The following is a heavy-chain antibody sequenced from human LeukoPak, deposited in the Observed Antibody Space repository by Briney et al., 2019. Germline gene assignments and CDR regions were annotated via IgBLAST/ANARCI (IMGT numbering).Heavy chain of an antibody. CDR3: AKAITVTTDPPVDY. CDR2: IRYDGSNK. CDR1: RFTFSSYG. D-gene: IGHD4-11*01. J-gene: IGHJ4*02. V-gene: IGHV3-30*02. Sequence: GGSLRLSCAASRFTFSSYGMHWVRQAPGKGLEWVAFIRYDGSNKYYADSVKGRFTISRDNSKNTLYLQMNSLRAEDTAVYYCAKAITVTTDPPVDYWGQGTLVTVSS.